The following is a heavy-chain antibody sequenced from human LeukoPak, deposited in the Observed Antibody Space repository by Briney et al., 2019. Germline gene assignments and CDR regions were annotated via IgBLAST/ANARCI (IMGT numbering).Heavy chain of an antibody. CDR1: GGSISSSGYF. CDR3: ARHFAPESATHPYYFDC. J-gene: IGHJ4*02. D-gene: IGHD2-15*01. Sequence: SETLSLTCTVSGGSISSSGYFWGWIRQPPGKWLEWIGSIYYSGSTYYNPSLKSRVAISVDTSKNELSLELTSVTAADTAVYYCARHFAPESATHPYYFDCWGQGTLVTVSS. V-gene: IGHV4-39*01. CDR2: IYYSGST.